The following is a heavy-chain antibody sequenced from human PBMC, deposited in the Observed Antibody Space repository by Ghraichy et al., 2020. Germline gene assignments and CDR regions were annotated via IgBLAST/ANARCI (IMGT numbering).Heavy chain of an antibody. Sequence: SETLSLTCTVSGGSISSYYWSWIRQPAGKGLEWIGRIYTSGSTNYNPSLKSRVTMSVDTSKNQFSLKLSSVTAADTAVYYCARQRYYYDSSGSNWFDPWGQGTLVTVSS. J-gene: IGHJ5*02. CDR1: GGSISSYY. CDR2: IYTSGST. D-gene: IGHD3-22*01. CDR3: ARQRYYYDSSGSNWFDP. V-gene: IGHV4-4*07.